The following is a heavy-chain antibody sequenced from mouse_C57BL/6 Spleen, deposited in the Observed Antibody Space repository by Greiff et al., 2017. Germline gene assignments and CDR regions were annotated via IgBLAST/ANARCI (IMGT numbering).Heavy chain of an antibody. D-gene: IGHD2-2*01. J-gene: IGHJ1*03. CDR2: ISRGRSPI. CDR3: ARGYGYDVGWYFDV. CDR1: GFTFRDYG. V-gene: IGHV5-17*01. Sequence: EVHVVESGGGLVKPGGSLPLSCAASGFTFRDYGMHWVRQAPEKGLEWVAYISRGRSPIYYADPVKGRFPISRDNAKNTLFLQMTSLRSEETAMYYGARGYGYDVGWYFDVWGTGTTVTVSS.